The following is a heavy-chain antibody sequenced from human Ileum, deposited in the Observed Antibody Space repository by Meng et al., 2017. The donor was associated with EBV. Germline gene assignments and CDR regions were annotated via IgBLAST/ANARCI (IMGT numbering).Heavy chain of an antibody. CDR3: ARESYSDSSGYYSLDY. CDR2: IHHTEST. Sequence: QWQLQASAQGLVNPSGTLSLTCAVSGGSISSSNWWSWVRQAPGKGLEWIGEIHHTESTNYNPSLKSRVTISVDKSKNQFSLKLSSVTAADTSVYYCARESYSDSSGYYSLDYWGQGSLVTVSS. D-gene: IGHD3-22*01. CDR1: GGSISSSNW. V-gene: IGHV4-4*02. J-gene: IGHJ4*02.